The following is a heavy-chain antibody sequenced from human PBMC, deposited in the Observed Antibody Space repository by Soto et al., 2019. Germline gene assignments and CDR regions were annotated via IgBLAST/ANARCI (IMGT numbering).Heavy chain of an antibody. V-gene: IGHV3-33*01. CDR1: GFTFSTCG. Sequence: HPGGSLRLSCAASGFTFSTCGMHWVRQAPGKGLEWVAVIWYDGSNKYYAHSVKGRFTISRDNSKNTLYLQMNSLRAEDTAVYYCARGPVVVTATHWFDPWGQGTLVTVYS. CDR3: ARGPVVVTATHWFDP. D-gene: IGHD2-15*01. J-gene: IGHJ5*02. CDR2: IWYDGSNK.